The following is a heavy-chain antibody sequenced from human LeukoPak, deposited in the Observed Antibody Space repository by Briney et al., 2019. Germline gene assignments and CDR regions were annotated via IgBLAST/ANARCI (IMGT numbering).Heavy chain of an antibody. V-gene: IGHV3-21*01. CDR3: ARDFEAYCGGDCYSSHDY. D-gene: IGHD2-21*02. CDR2: ISSSSSYI. CDR1: GFTFSSYS. J-gene: IGHJ4*02. Sequence: GGSLRLSCAASGFTFSSYSMNWVRQAPGKGLEWVSSISSSSSYIYYADSVKGRFTISRDNAKNSLYLQMNSLRAEDTAVYYCARDFEAYCGGDCYSSHDYWGQGTLVTVSS.